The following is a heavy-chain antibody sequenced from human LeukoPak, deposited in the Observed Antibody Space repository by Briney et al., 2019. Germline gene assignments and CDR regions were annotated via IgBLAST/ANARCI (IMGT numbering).Heavy chain of an antibody. CDR3: ARDVTTIFGDAFDI. CDR1: GGSISSYY. V-gene: IGHV4-4*07. D-gene: IGHD3-3*01. J-gene: IGHJ3*02. CDR2: IYTSGST. Sequence: SETLSLTCTVFGGSISSYYWSWIRQPAGKGLEWIGRIYTSGSTNYNPSLKSRVTMSVDTSKNQFSLKLSSVTAADTAVYYCARDVTTIFGDAFDIWGQGTMVTVSS.